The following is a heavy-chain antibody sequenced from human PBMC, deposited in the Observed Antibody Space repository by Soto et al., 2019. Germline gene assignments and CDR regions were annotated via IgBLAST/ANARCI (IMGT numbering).Heavy chain of an antibody. CDR1: GFTFSSYA. Sequence: QVQLVESGGGVVQPGRSLRLSCAASGFTFSSYAMHWVRQAPGKGLEWVAVISYDGSNKYYADSVKGRFTISRDNSKNTLYLQMNSLRAEDTAVYYCARVTGGGIDYWGKGTLVTVSS. V-gene: IGHV3-30-3*01. CDR2: ISYDGSNK. CDR3: ARVTGGGIDY. D-gene: IGHD2-15*01. J-gene: IGHJ4*02.